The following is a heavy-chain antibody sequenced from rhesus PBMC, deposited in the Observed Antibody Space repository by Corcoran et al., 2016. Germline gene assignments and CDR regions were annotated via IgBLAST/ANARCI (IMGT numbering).Heavy chain of an antibody. J-gene: IGHJ6*01. CDR1: GGSFSGYY. V-gene: IGHV4-165*01. Sequence: QVQLQESGPGLVKPSETLSLTCAVSGGSFSGYYWGWIRQPPGKGLEWIGYISGTSGSTDSNPSLKSRVTISTDTSKNQFSLKLTSVTAADTAVYYCARGRGLDSWGQGVVVTVSS. CDR2: ISGTSGST. CDR3: ARGRGLDS.